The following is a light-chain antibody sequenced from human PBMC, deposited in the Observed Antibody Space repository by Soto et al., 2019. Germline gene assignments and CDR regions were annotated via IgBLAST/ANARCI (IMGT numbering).Light chain of an antibody. J-gene: IGKJ1*01. V-gene: IGKV3-20*01. Sequence: ETVLTQSTGTLSLSQGERATLSCRASQSVSSSYLAWYKQKPGQAPRLLIYGASSRATGIPDRFSGSGSGTDFALIISRLEPEDFAVYFCQQYGSSPRTFGQGTKVEIK. CDR2: GAS. CDR3: QQYGSSPRT. CDR1: QSVSSSY.